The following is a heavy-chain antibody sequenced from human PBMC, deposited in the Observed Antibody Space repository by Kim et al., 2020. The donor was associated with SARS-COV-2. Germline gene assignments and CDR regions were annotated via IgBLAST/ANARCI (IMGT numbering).Heavy chain of an antibody. CDR3: ARGLFGYSYGNIYWYFDL. V-gene: IGHV3-13*04. CDR2: IGTAGDT. CDR1: GFTFSSYD. Sequence: GGSLRLSCAASGFTFSSYDMHWVRQATGKGLEWVSAIGTAGDTYYPGSVKGRFTISRENAKNSLYLQMNSLRAGDTAVYYCARGLFGYSYGNIYWYFDLWGRGTLVTVSS. J-gene: IGHJ2*01. D-gene: IGHD5-18*01.